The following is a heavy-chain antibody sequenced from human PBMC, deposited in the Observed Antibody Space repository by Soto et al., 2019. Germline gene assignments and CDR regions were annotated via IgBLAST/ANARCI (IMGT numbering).Heavy chain of an antibody. V-gene: IGHV3-7*04. CDR3: ARERYSGSYHSAFDI. D-gene: IGHD1-26*01. CDR1: GFTFSSYW. CDR2: IKQDGSEK. J-gene: IGHJ3*02. Sequence: GWSLRLSFAASGFTFSSYWMSWVRQAPGKGLEWVANIKQDGSEKYYVDSVKGRFSISRDNAKNSLYLQMNSLRAEDTAVYYCARERYSGSYHSAFDIWGQGTMVTVSS.